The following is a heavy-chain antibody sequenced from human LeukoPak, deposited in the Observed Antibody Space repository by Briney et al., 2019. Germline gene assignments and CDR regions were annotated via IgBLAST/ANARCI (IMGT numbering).Heavy chain of an antibody. CDR2: ISSSGYI. CDR3: ARDTYCSSTSCPEGEAFDI. V-gene: IGHV3-21*06. D-gene: IGHD2-2*01. Sequence: PGGSLRLSCATSGFTFNNYNMNWVRQAPGKGLEWVSSISSSGYIYYADSVKGRFTISRDNAKNSLYLQMNSLRAEDTAVYYCARDTYCSSTSCPEGEAFDIWGQGTMVTVSS. J-gene: IGHJ3*02. CDR1: GFTFNNYN.